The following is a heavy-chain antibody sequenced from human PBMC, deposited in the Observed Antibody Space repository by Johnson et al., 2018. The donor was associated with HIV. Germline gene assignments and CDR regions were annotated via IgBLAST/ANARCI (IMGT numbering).Heavy chain of an antibody. CDR1: GFSFSDYY. J-gene: IGHJ3*02. V-gene: IGHV3-11*04. D-gene: IGHD3-3*01. Sequence: QVQLVESGGGLVKPGGSLRLSCAASGFSFSDYYMSWIRQAPGKGLEWVSYISSSGSTIYYADSVVKGRFTISRDNAKNSVFLQMHSLRVEDTAIYYCARQPDNFWSSDAFDIWGQGTMVTVSS. CDR3: ARQPDNFWSSDAFDI. CDR2: ISSSGSTI.